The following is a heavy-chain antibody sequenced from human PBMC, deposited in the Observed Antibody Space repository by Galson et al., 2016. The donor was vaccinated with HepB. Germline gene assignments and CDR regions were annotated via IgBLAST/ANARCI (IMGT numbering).Heavy chain of an antibody. V-gene: IGHV3-23*01. Sequence: SLRLSCAASGFTFSSYSMNWVRQAPGKGLEWVSAISNSGRTTYYADSVKGRFTISRDNPKNTLSLQMNSLGAEDTDIFYCAKDRIEDSSAYSYYYYGMDVWGQGTTVTVSS. CDR2: ISNSGRTT. CDR1: GFTFSSYS. D-gene: IGHD3-22*01. J-gene: IGHJ6*02. CDR3: AKDRIEDSSAYSYYYYGMDV.